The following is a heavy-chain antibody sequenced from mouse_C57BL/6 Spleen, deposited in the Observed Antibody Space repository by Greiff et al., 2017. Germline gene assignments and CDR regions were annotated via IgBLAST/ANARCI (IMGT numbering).Heavy chain of an antibody. J-gene: IGHJ1*03. CDR2: INYDGSST. D-gene: IGHD1-1*01. Sequence: EVKLVESEGGLVQPGSSMKLSCTASGFTFSDYYMAWVRQVPEKGLEWVANINYDGSSTYYLDSLKSRFIISRDNAKNILYLQMSSLKSEDTATYYCARDNNYGSSYWYFDVWGTGTTVTVSS. CDR3: ARDNNYGSSYWYFDV. V-gene: IGHV5-16*01. CDR1: GFTFSDYY.